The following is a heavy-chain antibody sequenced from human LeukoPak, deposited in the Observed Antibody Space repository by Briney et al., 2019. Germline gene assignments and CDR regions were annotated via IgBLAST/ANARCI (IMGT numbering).Heavy chain of an antibody. CDR1: GLMFSNYL. J-gene: IGHJ3*02. Sequence: GGALRLFCGASGLMFSNYLRSLVGQAAGKGLEWLANIKQDGSEKYYVDSVKARFTISRDHSKNTLYLQMNSLRAEVTALYYCAIDLTTLVLAFDIWGQGTMVTVSP. CDR3: AIDLTTLVLAFDI. V-gene: IGHV3-7*01. D-gene: IGHD4/OR15-4a*01. CDR2: IKQDGSEK.